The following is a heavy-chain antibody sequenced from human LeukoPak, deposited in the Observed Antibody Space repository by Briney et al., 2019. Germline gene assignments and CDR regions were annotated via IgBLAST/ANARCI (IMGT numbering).Heavy chain of an antibody. Sequence: PGGSLRLSCAASGFTVSSNYMSWVRQAPGKGLEWVSVIYSGGSTYYADSVKGRFTISRDNSKNTLCLQMNSPRAEDTAVYYCARGLNRSYYDYWGQGTLVTVSS. CDR2: IYSGGST. J-gene: IGHJ4*02. CDR3: ARGLNRSYYDY. CDR1: GFTVSSNY. V-gene: IGHV3-53*01.